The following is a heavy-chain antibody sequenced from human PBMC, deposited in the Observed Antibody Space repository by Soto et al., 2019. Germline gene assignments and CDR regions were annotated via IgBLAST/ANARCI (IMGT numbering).Heavy chain of an antibody. Sequence: GGSLRLSCAASGFTFSDYYMSWIRQAPGKGLEWVSYISSSGSTIYYADSVKGRFTISRDNAKNSLYLQMNSLRAEDTAVYYCARDKAVSSTSCLMCHYYYMDVWGKGTTVTVSS. V-gene: IGHV3-11*01. J-gene: IGHJ6*03. D-gene: IGHD2-2*01. CDR3: ARDKAVSSTSCLMCHYYYMDV. CDR1: GFTFSDYY. CDR2: ISSSGSTI.